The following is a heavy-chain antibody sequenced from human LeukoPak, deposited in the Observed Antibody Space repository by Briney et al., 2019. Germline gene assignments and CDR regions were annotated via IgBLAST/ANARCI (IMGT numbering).Heavy chain of an antibody. D-gene: IGHD1-1*01. CDR3: ARDKSGTTQGDFDY. CDR2: ISAYNGNT. J-gene: IGHJ4*02. CDR1: GYTFTSYG. V-gene: IGHV1-18*01. Sequence: ASVKVSCKASGYTFTSYGISWVRQAPGQGLEWMGWISAYNGNTNYAQKLQGRVTMTTDTSTSTAYMELRSLRSDDTAVYFCARDKSGTTQGDFDYWGQGTLVTVSS.